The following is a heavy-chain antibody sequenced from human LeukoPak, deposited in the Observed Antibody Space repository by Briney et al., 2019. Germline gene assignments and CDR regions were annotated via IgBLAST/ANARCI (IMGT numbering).Heavy chain of an antibody. V-gene: IGHV3-66*02. D-gene: IGHD5-24*01. CDR1: GFTVSSNY. CDR2: IYSGGST. Sequence: PGGSLRLSCAASGFTVSSNYMSWVRQAPGKGLEWVSVIYSGGSTYYADSVKGRFTISRDNSKNTLYLQMNSLRAEDTAVYYCAREGGGYKTGGYFDYWGQGTLVTVSS. J-gene: IGHJ4*02. CDR3: AREGGGYKTGGYFDY.